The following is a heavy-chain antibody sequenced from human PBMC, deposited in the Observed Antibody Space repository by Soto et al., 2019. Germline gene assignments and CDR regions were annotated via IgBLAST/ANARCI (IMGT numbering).Heavy chain of an antibody. J-gene: IGHJ4*02. Sequence: EVQLLESGGGLVQPGGSLRLSCAASGFTFSSYAMSWVRQAPGKGLEWVSAISGSGGSTYYADSVKGRFTISRDNSKNTLYLQMNSLRAEDTAVYYCAKSGPRMWSYYRSHPSDYWGQGTLVTVSS. CDR2: ISGSGGST. CDR3: AKSGPRMWSYYRSHPSDY. V-gene: IGHV3-23*01. CDR1: GFTFSSYA. D-gene: IGHD1-26*01.